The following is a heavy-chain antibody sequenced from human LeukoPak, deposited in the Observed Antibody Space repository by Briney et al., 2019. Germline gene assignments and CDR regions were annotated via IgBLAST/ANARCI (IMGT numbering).Heavy chain of an antibody. CDR1: GYTFTSYG. CDR2: ISAYNGNT. D-gene: IGHD2-2*01. J-gene: IGHJ4*02. Sequence: ASVKVSCKASGYTFTSYGISWVRQAPGQGLEWMGWISAYNGNTNYAQKFQGRVTMTTDTSTSTACMELRSLRSDDTAVYYCAIYCSSTSCYDYWGQGTLVTVSS. CDR3: AIYCSSTSCYDY. V-gene: IGHV1-18*01.